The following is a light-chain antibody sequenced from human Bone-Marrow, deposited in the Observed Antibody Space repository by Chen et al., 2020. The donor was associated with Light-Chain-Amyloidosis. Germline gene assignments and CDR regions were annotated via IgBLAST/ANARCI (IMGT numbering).Light chain of an antibody. CDR1: SLSGYY. Sequence: SELTQDPVVCVALGQTVTITCRGDSLSGYYASWYHQKPGQAPVLVLFGKNNRPSGLPDRFAGSTSGNTASLTITGAQAEDEADYYCNSRDSSNRWVFGGGTKLTVL. CDR2: GKN. CDR3: NSRDSSNRWV. V-gene: IGLV3-19*01. J-gene: IGLJ3*02.